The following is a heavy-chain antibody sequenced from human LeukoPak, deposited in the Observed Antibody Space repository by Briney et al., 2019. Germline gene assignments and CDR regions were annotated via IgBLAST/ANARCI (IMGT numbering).Heavy chain of an antibody. Sequence: ASVKVSCKASGYSFTSYVITWMRQAPGQGLEWMGWISGYNGNTVYAPNLQGRVNIATDTSTNTAYMEIKSLRSDDTAVYYCARGNEGPSDYWGQGTLVAVSS. CDR3: ARGNEGPSDY. J-gene: IGHJ4*02. CDR1: GYSFTSYV. CDR2: ISGYNGNT. V-gene: IGHV1-18*01.